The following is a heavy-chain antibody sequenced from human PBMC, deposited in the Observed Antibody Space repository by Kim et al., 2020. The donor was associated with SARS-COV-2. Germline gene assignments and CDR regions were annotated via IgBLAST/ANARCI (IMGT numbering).Heavy chain of an antibody. D-gene: IGHD4-17*01. J-gene: IGHJ4*02. CDR3: ARSVTTSGFDY. Sequence: KYYADSGKGRFTISRDNSKNTLYLQMNSLRAEDTAVYYCARSVTTSGFDYWGQGTLVTVSS. V-gene: IGHV3-30*01. CDR2: K.